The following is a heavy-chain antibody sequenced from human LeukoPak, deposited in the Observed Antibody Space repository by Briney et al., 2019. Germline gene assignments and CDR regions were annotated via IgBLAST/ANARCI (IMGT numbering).Heavy chain of an antibody. Sequence: ASVKVSCKASGYTFTSYYMHWVRQAPGQGLEWMGGIIPIFGTANYAQKFQGRVTITADESTSTAYMELSSLRSEDTAVYYCARAASGKWHSGPSYMDVWGKGTTVTVSS. CDR2: IIPIFGTA. V-gene: IGHV1-69*13. CDR3: ARAASGKWHSGPSYMDV. J-gene: IGHJ6*03. D-gene: IGHD3-10*01. CDR1: GYTFTSYY.